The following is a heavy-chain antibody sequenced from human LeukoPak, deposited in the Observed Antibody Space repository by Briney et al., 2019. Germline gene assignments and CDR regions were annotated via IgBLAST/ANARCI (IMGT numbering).Heavy chain of an antibody. CDR2: IWYDGSNK. Sequence: EGSLRLSCAASGFTFSSYGMHWVRQAPGKGLEWVAVIWYDGSNKYYADSVKGRFTISRDNSKNTLYLQMNSLRAEDTAVYYCARGGVVASAEYFQHWGQGTLVTVSS. D-gene: IGHD2-15*01. V-gene: IGHV3-33*01. CDR3: ARGGVVASAEYFQH. J-gene: IGHJ1*01. CDR1: GFTFSSYG.